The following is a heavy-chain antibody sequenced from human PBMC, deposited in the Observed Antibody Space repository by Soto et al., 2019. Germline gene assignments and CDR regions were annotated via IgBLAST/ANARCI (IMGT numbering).Heavy chain of an antibody. CDR1: GFTFSSYA. CDR2: ISGSGART. V-gene: IGHV3-23*01. CDR3: AKQNYYESSGYLDY. Sequence: PGGSLRLSCAASGFTFSSYAMSWVRQAPGKGLEWVSSISGSGARTYYADSVKGRFTISRDNSKNTLYLQMNSLRAEDTAVYYCAKQNYYESSGYLDYWGQGTPVTVSS. D-gene: IGHD3-22*01. J-gene: IGHJ4*02.